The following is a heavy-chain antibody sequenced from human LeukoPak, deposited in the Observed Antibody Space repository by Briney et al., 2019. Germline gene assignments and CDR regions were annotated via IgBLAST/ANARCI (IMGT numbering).Heavy chain of an antibody. CDR1: EFTVSSNS. D-gene: IGHD4-17*01. Sequence: GGSLRLSCSASEFTVSSNSMSWVRQAPGRGLEWVSVIYSGGNTYYTDSVKGRFTISRDNSKNTLYLQMNSLRAEDTAVYYCARVAVTRYFDYWGQGTLVTVSS. V-gene: IGHV3-53*01. CDR2: IYSGGNT. J-gene: IGHJ4*02. CDR3: ARVAVTRYFDY.